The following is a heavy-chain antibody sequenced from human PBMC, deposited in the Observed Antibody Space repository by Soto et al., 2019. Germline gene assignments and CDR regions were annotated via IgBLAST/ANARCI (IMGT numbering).Heavy chain of an antibody. CDR2: ISAYNGNT. Sequence: ASVKVSCKASGYTFTSYGISWVRQAPGQGLEWMGWISAYNGNTNYAQKLQGRVTMTTDTSTSTAYMELRSLRSDDTAVYYCARDPYKGVEDYDILTGYYVPNYYFDYWGQGTLVTVSS. D-gene: IGHD3-9*01. J-gene: IGHJ4*02. V-gene: IGHV1-18*01. CDR1: GYTFTSYG. CDR3: ARDPYKGVEDYDILTGYYVPNYYFDY.